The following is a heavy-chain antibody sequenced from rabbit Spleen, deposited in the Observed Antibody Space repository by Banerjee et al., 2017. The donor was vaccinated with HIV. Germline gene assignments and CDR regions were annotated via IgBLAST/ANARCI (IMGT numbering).Heavy chain of an antibody. CDR3: VREVAAKFNL. D-gene: IGHD4-1*01. Sequence: QLKESGGGLVQPGGSLALTCKASGFSFSSSYDMCWVRQAPGKGLEWIGYIDPVFGITYYANWVNGRFSISRENTQNTLFLQLSSLTASDTATYFCVREVAAKFNLWGPGTLVTVS. CDR1: GFSFSSSYD. CDR2: IDPVFGIT. J-gene: IGHJ4*01. V-gene: IGHV1S7*01.